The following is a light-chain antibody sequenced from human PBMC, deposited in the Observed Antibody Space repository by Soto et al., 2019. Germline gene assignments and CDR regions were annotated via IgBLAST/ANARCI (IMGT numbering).Light chain of an antibody. J-gene: IGLJ2*01. Sequence: QSALTQPRSVSGSPGQSVTISCTGTSSDVGSSNYVSWYQQHPGKAPKLMIYDVTKRPSGVPDRFSGSKSGNTASLTISGLQAEDEADYSCCSYAGSDTYVVFGGGTKLTVL. V-gene: IGLV2-11*01. CDR2: DVT. CDR1: SSDVGSSNY. CDR3: CSYAGSDTYVV.